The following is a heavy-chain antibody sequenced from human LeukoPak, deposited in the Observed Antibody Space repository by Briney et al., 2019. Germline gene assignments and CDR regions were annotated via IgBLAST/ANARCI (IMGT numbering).Heavy chain of an antibody. CDR3: ARDRTMGGWDY. CDR2: IYSGGST. V-gene: IGHV3-53*01. D-gene: IGHD3-16*01. CDR1: GFNVRSNY. Sequence: GGSLRLSCAASGFNVRSNYMSWVRQAPGKGLEWVSVIYSGGSTYYADSVKGRFTISRDNSKNTLYLQMNSLRAEDTAVYYCARDRTMGGWDYWGQGTLVTVSS. J-gene: IGHJ4*02.